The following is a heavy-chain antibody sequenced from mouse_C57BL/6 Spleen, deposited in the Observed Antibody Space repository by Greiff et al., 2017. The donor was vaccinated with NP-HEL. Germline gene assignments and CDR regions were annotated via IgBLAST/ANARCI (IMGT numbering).Heavy chain of an antibody. V-gene: IGHV14-3*01. J-gene: IGHJ4*01. CDR2: IDPANGNP. CDR3: ASYYYGSSYGAMDY. Sequence: VQLQQSVAELVRPGASVKLSCTASGFNIKNTYMHWVKQRPEQGLEWIGRIDPANGNPKYAPKFQGKATLTADTSSNTAYLQLSSLTSEDTAIYYCASYYYGSSYGAMDYWGQGTSVTVSS. CDR1: GFNIKNTY. D-gene: IGHD1-1*01.